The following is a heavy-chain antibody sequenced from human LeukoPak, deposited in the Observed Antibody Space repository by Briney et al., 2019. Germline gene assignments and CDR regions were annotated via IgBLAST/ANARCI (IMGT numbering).Heavy chain of an antibody. Sequence: GGSLRLSCAASGFTFSSYAMSWVRQAPGKGLEWVSAISGSGGSTYYADSVKGRFTISRDNSKNTLYLQMDSLRAEDTAVYYCAKDAEVEMATTLDYWGQGTLVTVSS. CDR1: GFTFSSYA. D-gene: IGHD5-24*01. CDR3: AKDAEVEMATTLDY. J-gene: IGHJ4*02. CDR2: ISGSGGST. V-gene: IGHV3-23*01.